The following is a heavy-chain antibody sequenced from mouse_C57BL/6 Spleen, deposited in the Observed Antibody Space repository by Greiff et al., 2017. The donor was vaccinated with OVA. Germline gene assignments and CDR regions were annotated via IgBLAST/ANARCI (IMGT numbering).Heavy chain of an antibody. D-gene: IGHD1-1*01. CDR1: GFTFSDYG. J-gene: IGHJ3*01. V-gene: IGHV5-17*01. CDR3: ARSYYYGSRGFAY. CDR2: ISSGSSTL. Sequence: EVHLVESGGGLVKPGGSLKLSCAASGFTFSDYGMHWVRQAPEKGLEWVAYISSGSSTLYYADTVKGRFTISRDNAKNTLFLQMTSLRSEDTAMYYCARSYYYGSRGFAYWGQGTLVTVSA.